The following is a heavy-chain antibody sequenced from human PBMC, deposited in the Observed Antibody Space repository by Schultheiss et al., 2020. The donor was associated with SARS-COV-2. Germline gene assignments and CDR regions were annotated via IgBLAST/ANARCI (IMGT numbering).Heavy chain of an antibody. D-gene: IGHD1-1*01. Sequence: SETLSLTCVVYGGSFSGYYWSWIRQPPGKGLEWIGYIYYSGSTNYNPSLKSRVTISVDTSKNQFSLKLSSVTAADTAVYYCARESGTTRDYYYYYGMDVWGQGTTVTVSS. CDR2: IYYSGST. J-gene: IGHJ6*02. CDR3: ARESGTTRDYYYYYGMDV. V-gene: IGHV4-59*01. CDR1: GGSFSGYY.